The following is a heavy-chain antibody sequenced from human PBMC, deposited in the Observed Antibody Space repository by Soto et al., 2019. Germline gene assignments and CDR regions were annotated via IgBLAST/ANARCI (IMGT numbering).Heavy chain of an antibody. V-gene: IGHV3-30-3*01. J-gene: IGHJ4*02. CDR2: ISYDGSKT. CDR3: ARDRLRYFDWPLDY. CDR1: GFPFSSYA. Sequence: GGSLRLSCAASGFPFSSYALHLVRQAPGKGLEWVAFISYDGSKTYYADSVKGRFTISRDNSKNTLYLQMNSLRAEDTAVYYCARDRLRYFDWPLDYWGQGTQVTVSS. D-gene: IGHD3-9*01.